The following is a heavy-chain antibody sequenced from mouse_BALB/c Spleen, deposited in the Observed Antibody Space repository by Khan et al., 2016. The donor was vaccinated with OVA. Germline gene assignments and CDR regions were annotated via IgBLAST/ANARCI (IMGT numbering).Heavy chain of an antibody. J-gene: IGHJ2*01. CDR2: INPHIGET. D-gene: IGHD1-1*01. V-gene: IGHV1-20*02. Sequence: DVKLQESGPELVRPGASVKISCKASGYSFTGYFMNWVMQSHGKSLEWIGRINPHIGETFYNQKFKDKATLTVDESSSTAHMELRSLASEDSAVYYWTRIYRSDFDYWGQGTTLTVSS. CDR3: TRIYRSDFDY. CDR1: GYSFTGYF.